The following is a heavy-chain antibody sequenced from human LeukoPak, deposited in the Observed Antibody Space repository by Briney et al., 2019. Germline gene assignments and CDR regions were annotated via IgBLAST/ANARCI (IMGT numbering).Heavy chain of an antibody. V-gene: IGHV3-74*01. Sequence: GGSLRLSCAASGFTFSSYWMHWVRQAPGKGLVWVSRINSDGSSTSYADSVKGRFTISRDNAKNTLYLQMNSLRAEDTAVYYCAVGYGSGSYHDAFDIWGQGTMVTVSS. CDR1: GFTFSSYW. CDR3: AVGYGSGSYHDAFDI. D-gene: IGHD3-10*01. CDR2: INSDGSST. J-gene: IGHJ3*02.